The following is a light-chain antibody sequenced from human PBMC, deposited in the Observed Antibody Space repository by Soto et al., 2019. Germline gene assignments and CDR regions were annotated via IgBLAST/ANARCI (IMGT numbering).Light chain of an antibody. Sequence: EIVLTQSPGTLSLSPGERATLSCRASQSVSSSYLAWYQQKPGQAPRLLIYDASSRATGIPDRFSGSGSGTDFTLTISRLEPEDFAVYYCPQYGISPWYTFGQGTKLEIK. CDR2: DAS. J-gene: IGKJ2*01. CDR1: QSVSSSY. CDR3: PQYGISPWYT. V-gene: IGKV3-20*01.